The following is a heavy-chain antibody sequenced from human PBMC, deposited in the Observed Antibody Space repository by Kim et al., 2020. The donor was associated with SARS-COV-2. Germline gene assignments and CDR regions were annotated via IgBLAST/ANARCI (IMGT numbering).Heavy chain of an antibody. D-gene: IGHD3-10*01. J-gene: IGHJ5*02. Sequence: SETLSLTCTVSGGSISSGGYYWSWIRQHPGKGLEWIGYIYYSGSTYYNPSLKSRVTISVDTSKNQFSLKLSSVTAADTAVYYCARERAGWLDPWGQGTLVTVSS. CDR3: ARERAGWLDP. CDR2: IYYSGST. V-gene: IGHV4-31*03. CDR1: GGSISSGGYY.